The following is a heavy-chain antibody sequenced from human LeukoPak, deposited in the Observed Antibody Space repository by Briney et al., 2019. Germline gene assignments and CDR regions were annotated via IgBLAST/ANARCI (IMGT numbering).Heavy chain of an antibody. CDR1: GFTVSSNY. J-gene: IGHJ4*02. CDR2: IYSGGTT. V-gene: IGHV3-53*01. D-gene: IGHD4/OR15-4a*01. CDR3: ARGDSGFDY. Sequence: PGGPLRLSCAASGFTVSSNYMSWVCQAPGKGLEWVSVIYSGGTTNYADSVKGRFTISRDNSKNTLYVQMNSLRAEDTAVYYCARGDSGFDYWGQGTLVTVSS.